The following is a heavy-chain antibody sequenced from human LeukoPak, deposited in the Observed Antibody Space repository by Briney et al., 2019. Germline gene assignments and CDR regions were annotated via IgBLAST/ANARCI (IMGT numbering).Heavy chain of an antibody. J-gene: IGHJ6*02. CDR1: GFTFSSYA. Sequence: GGSLRLSCAASGFTFSSYAMSWVRQAPGKGLEWVSAVSGSGVTTYYPDSVKGRFTISRDNAKNSLYLQMNSLRAEDTAVYYCARDRYSSSWLNYYYYGMDVWGQGTTVTVSS. CDR3: ARDRYSSSWLNYYYYGMDV. D-gene: IGHD6-13*01. V-gene: IGHV3-23*01. CDR2: VSGSGVTT.